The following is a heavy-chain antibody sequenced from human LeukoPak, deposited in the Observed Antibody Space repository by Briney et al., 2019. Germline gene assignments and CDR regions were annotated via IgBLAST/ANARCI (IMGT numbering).Heavy chain of an antibody. CDR2: IYTSGST. Sequence: SETLSLTCTVSGCSISSYYWSWIRQPAGKGLEWIGRIYTSGSTNYNPSLKSRLTMSVDTSKNQFSLKLSSVTAADTAVYYCARFAVGYCSSTSCYAFDYWGQGTLVTVSS. CDR1: GCSISSYY. CDR3: ARFAVGYCSSTSCYAFDY. V-gene: IGHV4-4*07. D-gene: IGHD2-2*01. J-gene: IGHJ4*02.